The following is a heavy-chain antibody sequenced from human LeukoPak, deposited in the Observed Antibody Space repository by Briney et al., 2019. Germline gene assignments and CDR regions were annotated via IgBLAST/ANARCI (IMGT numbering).Heavy chain of an antibody. D-gene: IGHD6-19*01. V-gene: IGHV3-43*02. Sequence: PGGSLRLSCAASGFTFDDYAMHWVRQALGKGLEWVSLISGDGGSTYYADSVKGRFTISRDNSKNSLYLQMNSLSTEDTALYYCAKGGSGWSYYFDFWGQGTLVTVSS. CDR3: AKGGSGWSYYFDF. CDR1: GFTFDDYA. CDR2: ISGDGGST. J-gene: IGHJ4*02.